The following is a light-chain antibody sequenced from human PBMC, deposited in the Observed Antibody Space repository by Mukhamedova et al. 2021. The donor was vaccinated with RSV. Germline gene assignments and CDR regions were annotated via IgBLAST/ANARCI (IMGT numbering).Light chain of an antibody. V-gene: IGKV1-39*01. J-gene: IGKJ4*01. CDR2: SAS. CDR3: QQTYTSPLS. Sequence: WYQRRVHGKAPQLLIHSASTLQTGVSSRFSGGGSCTDFSLTVTSLQREDFALYFCQQTYTSPLSFGGGTRVEIK.